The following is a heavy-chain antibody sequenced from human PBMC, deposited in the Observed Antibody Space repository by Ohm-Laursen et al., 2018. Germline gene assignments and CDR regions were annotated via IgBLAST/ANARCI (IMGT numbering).Heavy chain of an antibody. D-gene: IGHD6-19*01. CDR3: AAGVAGTFDY. CDR2: ISSSSSYI. J-gene: IGHJ4*02. Sequence: SLRLSCSASGFTFSSYSMNWVRQAPGKGLEWVSSISSSSSYIYYADSVKGRFTISRDNAKNSLYLQMNSLRAEDTAVYYCAAGVAGTFDYWGQGTLVTVSS. V-gene: IGHV3-21*01. CDR1: GFTFSSYS.